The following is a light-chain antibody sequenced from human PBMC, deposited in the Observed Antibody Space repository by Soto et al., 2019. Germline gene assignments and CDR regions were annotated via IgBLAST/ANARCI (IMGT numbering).Light chain of an antibody. V-gene: IGKV1-33*01. Sequence: DVQMTQSPSSLSASVGDRVTITCQASQDISNYLNWYQQKPGKAPKLLIYDASNLETGVPSRFSGSGSGTDFTLTITSLQPDDFATYYCQQYNSYSTFGQGTKVDIK. CDR1: QDISNY. CDR2: DAS. CDR3: QQYNSYST. J-gene: IGKJ1*01.